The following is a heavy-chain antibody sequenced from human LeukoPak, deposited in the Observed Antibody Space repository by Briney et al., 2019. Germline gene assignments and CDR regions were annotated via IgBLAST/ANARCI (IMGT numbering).Heavy chain of an antibody. J-gene: IGHJ4*02. CDR2: ITGSGGST. CDR3: ARDPHYTYGYYFDY. Sequence: PGGSLRLSCACSGFASSSYGMSWVRQAPGKGLEWVSAITGSGGSTYYADAVKGRFSISRDNSRNTLYLQMNSLRADDTAIYYCARDPHYTYGYYFDYWGQGTLVTVSS. D-gene: IGHD5-18*01. V-gene: IGHV3-23*01. CDR1: GFASSSYG.